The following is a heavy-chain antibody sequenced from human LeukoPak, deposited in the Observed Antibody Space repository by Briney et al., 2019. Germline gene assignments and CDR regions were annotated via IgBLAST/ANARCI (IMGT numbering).Heavy chain of an antibody. CDR2: ISYDGSNK. CDR3: ANSRYYYDSSGYRHDY. V-gene: IGHV3-30*18. J-gene: IGHJ4*02. Sequence: GGSLRLSCAASGFTFSSYGMHWVRQAPGKGLEWVAVISYDGSNKYYADSVKGRFTISRDNSKNTLYLQMNSLRAEDTAVYYCANSRYYYDSSGYRHDYWGQGTLVTVSS. CDR1: GFTFSSYG. D-gene: IGHD3-22*01.